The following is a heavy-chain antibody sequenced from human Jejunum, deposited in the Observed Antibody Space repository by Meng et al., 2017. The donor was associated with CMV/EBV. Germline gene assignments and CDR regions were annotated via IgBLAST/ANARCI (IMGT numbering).Heavy chain of an antibody. CDR3: ARGNYGFDY. J-gene: IGHJ4*02. Sequence: LACAASGFPFGAYYMTWVRQAPGKGLEWVSYITGSGYIIYYADSVKGRFTISRDNAKSSLYLEINSLRAEDTAVYYCARGNYGFDYWGQGTLVTVSS. CDR2: ITGSGYII. D-gene: IGHD4-17*01. V-gene: IGHV3-11*01. CDR1: GFPFGAYY.